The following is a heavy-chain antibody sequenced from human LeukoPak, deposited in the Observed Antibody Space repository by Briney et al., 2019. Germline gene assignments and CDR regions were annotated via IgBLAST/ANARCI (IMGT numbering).Heavy chain of an antibody. D-gene: IGHD3-22*01. CDR3: ARSPNPYYYDSSADAFDI. V-gene: IGHV1-2*02. Sequence: ASVKVSCKASGYTFTDYSMRWVRQAPGQGLEWMGWINPNSGGTYYAQKFQGRVTMTRDTSISTSYMELSRLRSDDTAVYYCARSPNPYYYDSSADAFDIWGQGTMVTVSS. J-gene: IGHJ3*02. CDR2: INPNSGGT. CDR1: GYTFTDYS.